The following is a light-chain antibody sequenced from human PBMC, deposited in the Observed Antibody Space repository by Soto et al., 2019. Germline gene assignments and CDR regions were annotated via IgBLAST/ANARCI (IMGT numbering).Light chain of an antibody. CDR2: ENI. Sequence: QSALTQPASVSGSPGQSITISCTGTSSDVGSYNLVTWYQHHPGKVPKLMIYENIKRPSGVSDRFSGSKSGNTASLTISGLQAEDEADYYCCSYPGSHTWVFGGGTKVTVL. V-gene: IGLV2-23*01. CDR1: SSDVGSYNL. CDR3: CSYPGSHTWV. J-gene: IGLJ3*02.